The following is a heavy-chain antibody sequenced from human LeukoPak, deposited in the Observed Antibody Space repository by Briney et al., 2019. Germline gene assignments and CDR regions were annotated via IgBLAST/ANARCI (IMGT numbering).Heavy chain of an antibody. CDR2: IKQDGSEK. J-gene: IGHJ4*02. Sequence: PGGSLRLSCAASGFTFSNSWMSWGRQAPGKGLEWVANIKQDGSEKYYVDSVKGRFTISRDSAKSSLFLQMNSLRAEDTAVYYCARDPGDYYFDYWGQGTLVTVSS. CDR3: ARDPGDYYFDY. V-gene: IGHV3-7*05. D-gene: IGHD4-17*01. CDR1: GFTFSNSW.